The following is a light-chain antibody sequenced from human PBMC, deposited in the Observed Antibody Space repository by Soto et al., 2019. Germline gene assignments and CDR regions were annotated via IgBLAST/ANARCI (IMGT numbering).Light chain of an antibody. V-gene: IGKV1-5*03. Sequence: DVQMTQSPSTLSASVGDRVTITCRASQGVNSWLAWYQQKPGRAPKLLIHRASILESGVPSRFSGSGSGTEFTLTISSLEADEFVTYYCQQYNVYWSFGPGTKVEIK. CDR2: RAS. J-gene: IGKJ1*01. CDR3: QQYNVYWS. CDR1: QGVNSW.